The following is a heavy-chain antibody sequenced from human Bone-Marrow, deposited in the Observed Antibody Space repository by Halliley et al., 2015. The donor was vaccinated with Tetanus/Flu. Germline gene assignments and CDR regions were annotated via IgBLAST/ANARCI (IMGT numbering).Heavy chain of an antibody. Sequence: EVQLVQSGAEVKKPGESLKISCKGSGYNFVSYWIAWVRQMPGKGLEWMGMIYPGDSDTRYSPSFEGQVTISADRSINTAYLQWSSLQASDTAMYYCARPTRHSNDYYYVAYWGQGTLLSVSS. CDR3: ARPTRHSNDYYYVAY. J-gene: IGHJ4*02. CDR2: IYPGDSDT. V-gene: IGHV5-51*03. D-gene: IGHD3-22*01. CDR1: GYNFVSYW.